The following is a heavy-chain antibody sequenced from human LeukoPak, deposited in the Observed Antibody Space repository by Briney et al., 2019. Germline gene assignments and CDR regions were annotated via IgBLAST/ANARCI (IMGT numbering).Heavy chain of an antibody. J-gene: IGHJ4*02. CDR2: IRYDGSNK. CDR1: GFTFSSYG. Sequence: GGSLRLSCAASGFTFSSYGMHWVRQAPGKGLEWVAFIRYDGSNKYYADSVKGRFTISRDNSKNTLYLQMNSLRAEDTAVYYCAKDLDIVATIPYYFDYWGQGTLVTVSS. CDR3: AKDLDIVATIPYYFDY. V-gene: IGHV3-30*02. D-gene: IGHD5-12*01.